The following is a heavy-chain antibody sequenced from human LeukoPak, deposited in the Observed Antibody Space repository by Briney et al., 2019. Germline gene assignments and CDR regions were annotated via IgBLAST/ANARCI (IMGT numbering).Heavy chain of an antibody. J-gene: IGHJ6*04. CDR1: GGSISSSNW. Sequence: SETLSLTCAVSGGSISSSNWWSWVRQPPGKGLEWIGEIYHSGSTNYNPSLKSRVTISVDKSKNQFSLKLSSATAADTAVYYCASQGDYYYYGMDVWGKGTTVTVSS. CDR2: IYHSGST. V-gene: IGHV4-4*02. CDR3: ASQGDYYYYGMDV.